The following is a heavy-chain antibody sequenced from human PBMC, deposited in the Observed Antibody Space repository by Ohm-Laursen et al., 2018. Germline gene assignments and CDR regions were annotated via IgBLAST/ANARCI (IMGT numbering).Heavy chain of an antibody. CDR2: INPNSGGT. CDR3: ARVQSLGRSAAAGIGY. J-gene: IGHJ4*02. V-gene: IGHV1-2*02. CDR1: GYTFTGYY. D-gene: IGHD6-13*01. Sequence: ASVKVSCKASGYTFTGYYMHWVRQAPGQGLEWMRWINPNSGGTNYAQKFQGRVTMTRDTSISTAYMELSRLRSDDTAVYYCARVQSLGRSAAAGIGYWGQGTLVTVSS.